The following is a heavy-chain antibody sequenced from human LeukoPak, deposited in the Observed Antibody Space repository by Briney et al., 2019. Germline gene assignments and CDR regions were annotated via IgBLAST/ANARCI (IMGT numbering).Heavy chain of an antibody. D-gene: IGHD3-3*01. CDR1: GFIFSRYA. CDR3: AKDYDFWSGYYIHDAFDI. V-gene: IGHV3-23*01. CDR2: ISNSGDNT. J-gene: IGHJ3*02. Sequence: GGSLRLSCAASGFIFSRYAMGWVRQAPGKGLEWVSGISNSGDNTYYADSVKGRFTISRDNSKNTLYLQMNSLRAEDTAVYYCAKDYDFWSGYYIHDAFDIWGQGTMVTVSS.